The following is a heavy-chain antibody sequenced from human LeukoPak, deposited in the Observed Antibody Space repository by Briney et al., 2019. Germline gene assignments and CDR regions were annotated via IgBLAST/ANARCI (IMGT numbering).Heavy chain of an antibody. D-gene: IGHD3-22*01. Sequence: GASVKVSCKASGYTFTSYGISWVRQAPGQGLEWMGWISAYNGNTNYAQKLQGRVTMTTDTSTSTAYMELRSLRSEDTAVYYCARGHGTYDSGDQYYFDYWGQGTLVTVSS. CDR2: ISAYNGNT. J-gene: IGHJ4*02. CDR1: GYTFTSYG. V-gene: IGHV1-18*01. CDR3: ARGHGTYDSGDQYYFDY.